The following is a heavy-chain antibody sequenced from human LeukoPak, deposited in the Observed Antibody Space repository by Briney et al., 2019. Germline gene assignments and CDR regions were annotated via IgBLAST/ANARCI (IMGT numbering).Heavy chain of an antibody. Sequence: SVKVSCKASGGTFSSYAISWVRQAPGQGLEWMGRIIPIFGTANYAQGFQGRVTITTDESTSTAYMELSSLRSEDTAVYYCARQLLKRITGTTLQNWFDPWGQGTLVTVSS. D-gene: IGHD1-7*01. CDR3: ARQLLKRITGTTLQNWFDP. J-gene: IGHJ5*02. V-gene: IGHV1-69*05. CDR2: IIPIFGTA. CDR1: GGTFSSYA.